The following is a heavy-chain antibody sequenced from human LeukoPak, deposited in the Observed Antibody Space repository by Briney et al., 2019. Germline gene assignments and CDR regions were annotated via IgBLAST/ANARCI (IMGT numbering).Heavy chain of an antibody. J-gene: IGHJ4*02. CDR2: IYSGGST. D-gene: IGHD6-13*01. V-gene: IGHV3-53*01. Sequence: GGSLRLSCAASGFTVSSNYMSWVRQAPGKGLEWVSVIYSGGSTYYADSVKGRFTISRDNSKNTLYLQMNSLRAEGTAVYYCARAAGYSSPFDYWGQGTLVTVSS. CDR3: ARAAGYSSPFDY. CDR1: GFTVSSNY.